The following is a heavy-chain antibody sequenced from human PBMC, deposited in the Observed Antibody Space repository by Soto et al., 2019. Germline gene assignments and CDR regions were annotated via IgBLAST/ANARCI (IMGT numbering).Heavy chain of an antibody. Sequence: QVQLQESGPGLVKPSQTLSLPCSVSGDSVSSGDSYWSWIRQPPGKALEWIGYTSFSGYTSYSPSLKSRVTISVDMSNSQFSLRLTSVTAADTAVYYCVRGGNPYHYATSGPGTFDKWGQGTLVSVSS. J-gene: IGHJ4*02. V-gene: IGHV4-30-4*01. CDR3: VRGGNPYHYATSGPGTFDK. CDR2: TSFSGYT. D-gene: IGHD1-26*01. CDR1: GDSVSSGDSY.